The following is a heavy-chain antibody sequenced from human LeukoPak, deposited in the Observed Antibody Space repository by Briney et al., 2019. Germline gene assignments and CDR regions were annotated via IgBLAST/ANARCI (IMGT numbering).Heavy chain of an antibody. CDR3: ARGPRYSGSYHGDIAFDI. CDR2: IKQDGSEK. J-gene: IGHJ3*02. V-gene: IGHV3-7*04. CDR1: GFTFSSYG. Sequence: PGGSLRLSCAASGFTFSSYGMHWVRQAPGKGLEWVANIKQDGSEKYYVDSVKGRFTISRDNAKNSLYLQMNSLRDEDTAVYYCARGPRYSGSYHGDIAFDIWGQGTMVTVSS. D-gene: IGHD1-26*01.